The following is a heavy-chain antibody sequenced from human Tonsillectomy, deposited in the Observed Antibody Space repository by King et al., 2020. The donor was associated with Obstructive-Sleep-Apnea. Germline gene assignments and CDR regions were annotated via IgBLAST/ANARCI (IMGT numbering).Heavy chain of an antibody. Sequence: VQLVESGRGLVQPGGSLRLSCAASGFTFSSYDMHWVRQATGKGLEWVSAICTAGDTYYPGSVKGRFTISRENAKNSLYLQMNSLRAGDTAVYYCARGVVGATDAFDIWGQGTMVTVSS. D-gene: IGHD1-26*01. CDR2: ICTAGDT. CDR3: ARGVVGATDAFDI. CDR1: GFTFSSYD. V-gene: IGHV3-13*04. J-gene: IGHJ3*02.